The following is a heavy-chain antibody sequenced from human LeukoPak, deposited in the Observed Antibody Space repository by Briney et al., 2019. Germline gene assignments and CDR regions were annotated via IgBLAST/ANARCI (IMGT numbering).Heavy chain of an antibody. V-gene: IGHV4-39*07. CDR1: GGSISSSSYY. J-gene: IGHJ4*02. Sequence: SETLSLTCTVSGGSISSSSYYWGWIRQPPGKGLEWIGSIYYSGSTYYNPSLKSRVTISVDTSKNQFSLKLSSVTAADTAVYYCARGVDQYYDSSGGYYFDYWGQGTLVTVSS. CDR3: ARGVDQYYDSSGGYYFDY. D-gene: IGHD3-22*01. CDR2: IYYSGST.